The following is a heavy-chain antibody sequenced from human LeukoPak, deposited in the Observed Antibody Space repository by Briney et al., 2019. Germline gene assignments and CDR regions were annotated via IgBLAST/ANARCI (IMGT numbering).Heavy chain of an antibody. CDR1: GGSFSGYY. Sequence: SETLSLTCAVYGGSFSGYYWSWIRQPPGKGLEWIGEINHSGSTNYNPSLKSRVTISVDTSKNQFSLKLSSVTAADTAVYYCAHIAAAGTDAFDIWGQGTMVTVSS. CDR2: INHSGST. J-gene: IGHJ3*02. V-gene: IGHV4-34*01. CDR3: AHIAAAGTDAFDI. D-gene: IGHD6-13*01.